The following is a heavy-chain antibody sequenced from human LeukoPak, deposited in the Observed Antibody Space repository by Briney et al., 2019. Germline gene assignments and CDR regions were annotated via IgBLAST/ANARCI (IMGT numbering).Heavy chain of an antibody. CDR2: ISYDGSNK. J-gene: IGHJ4*02. Sequence: GGSLRLSCAASGFTFSSYAMHWVRQAPGKGLEWVAVISYDGSNKYYADSVKGRFTISRDNSKNTLYLQMNSLRAEDTAVYYCARGGSFSFDYWGQGTLVTVSS. D-gene: IGHD1-26*01. V-gene: IGHV3-30*04. CDR1: GFTFSSYA. CDR3: ARGGSFSFDY.